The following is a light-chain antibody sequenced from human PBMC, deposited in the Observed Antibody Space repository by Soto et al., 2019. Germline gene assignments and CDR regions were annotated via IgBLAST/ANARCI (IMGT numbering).Light chain of an antibody. CDR2: DTS. Sequence: EIVLTQSPVTLSLSPGGRATLSCRSIQSVSSSSLSWYQQKPGQAPRLLIYDTSSRATDIPDRFSGSGSGTDFTLTISSLQSEDFAVYFCQQYNIWPLWTFGQGTKVDIK. J-gene: IGKJ1*01. CDR3: QQYNIWPLWT. V-gene: IGKV3-20*01. CDR1: QSVSSSS.